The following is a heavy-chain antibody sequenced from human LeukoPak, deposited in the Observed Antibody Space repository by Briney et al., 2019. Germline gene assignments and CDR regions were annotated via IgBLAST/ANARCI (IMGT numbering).Heavy chain of an antibody. D-gene: IGHD1-20*01. Sequence: PGRSLRLSCAASGFTFDDYAMHWVRQAPGKGLEWVSGISGNSGSIGYADSVKGRFTISRDNAKNSLYLQMNSLRAEDTALYHCANTPNCITGIAYWGQGTLVTVSS. V-gene: IGHV3-9*01. CDR1: GFTFDDYA. CDR3: ANTPNCITGIAY. J-gene: IGHJ4*02. CDR2: ISGNSGSI.